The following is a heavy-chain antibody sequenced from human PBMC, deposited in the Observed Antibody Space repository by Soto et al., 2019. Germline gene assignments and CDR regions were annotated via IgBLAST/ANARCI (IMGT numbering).Heavy chain of an antibody. Sequence: GGSLRLSCAASGFTFSSYWMSWVRQAPGKGLEWVANIKQDGSEKYYVDSVKGRFTISRDNAKNSLYLQMNSLRAEDTAVYYCARDPKGIVATNYYYMDVWGKGTTVTVSS. CDR1: GFTFSSYW. D-gene: IGHD5-12*01. CDR2: IKQDGSEK. V-gene: IGHV3-7*01. J-gene: IGHJ6*03. CDR3: ARDPKGIVATNYYYMDV.